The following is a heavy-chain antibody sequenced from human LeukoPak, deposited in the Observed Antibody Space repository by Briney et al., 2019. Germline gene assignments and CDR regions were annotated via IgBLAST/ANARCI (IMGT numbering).Heavy chain of an antibody. D-gene: IGHD3-22*01. CDR2: IYYSGST. V-gene: IGHV4-38-2*02. Sequence: PSETLSLTCTVSGYSISSGYYWGWIRQPPGKGLEWIGNIYYSGSTYYNPSLKSRVTISVDTSKNQFSLKLSSVTAADTAVYYCARVSGITMIVVVVEDAFDIWGQGTMVTVSS. CDR1: GYSISSGYY. J-gene: IGHJ3*02. CDR3: ARVSGITMIVVVVEDAFDI.